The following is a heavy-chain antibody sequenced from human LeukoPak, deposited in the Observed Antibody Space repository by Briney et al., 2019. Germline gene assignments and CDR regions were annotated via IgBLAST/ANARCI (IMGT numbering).Heavy chain of an antibody. CDR1: GYTFTGYY. D-gene: IGHD6-25*01. CDR2: INPNSGGT. Sequence: GASVKVSCKASGYTFTGYYMHWVRQAPGQGLEWMERINPNSGGTNYAQKFQGRVTMTRDTSISTAYMELSRLRSDDTAVYYCAREEADDAFDIWGQGTMVTVSS. J-gene: IGHJ3*02. V-gene: IGHV1-2*06. CDR3: AREEADDAFDI.